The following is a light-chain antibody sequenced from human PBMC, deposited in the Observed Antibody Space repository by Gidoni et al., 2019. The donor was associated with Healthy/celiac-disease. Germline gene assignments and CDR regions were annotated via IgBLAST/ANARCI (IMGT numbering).Light chain of an antibody. J-gene: IGLJ3*02. CDR1: SSDVGGYNY. CDR2: EVS. Sequence: QSALTQPASVSGSPGQSITIYCTGTSSDVGGYNYVSWYQQHPGKAPKLMIYEVSNRPSWVSNRFSGSKSGNTASLTISGLQAEDEADYYCSSYTSSSTHWVFGGGTKLTVL. CDR3: SSYTSSSTHWV. V-gene: IGLV2-14*01.